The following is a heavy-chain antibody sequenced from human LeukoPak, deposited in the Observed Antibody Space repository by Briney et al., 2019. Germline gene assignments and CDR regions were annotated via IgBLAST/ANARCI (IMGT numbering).Heavy chain of an antibody. J-gene: IGHJ4*02. D-gene: IGHD2-15*01. CDR2: ISGSGRL. Sequence: GGSLRLSCAASRFTFSSYVMSWVRQAPGKGLECVSAISGSGRLYYADSVKGRFTISRDNSKNTLCLQMNSLRAEDTAVYYCAKEGRSYYFDYWGQGTLVTVSS. CDR1: RFTFSSYV. CDR3: AKEGRSYYFDY. V-gene: IGHV3-23*01.